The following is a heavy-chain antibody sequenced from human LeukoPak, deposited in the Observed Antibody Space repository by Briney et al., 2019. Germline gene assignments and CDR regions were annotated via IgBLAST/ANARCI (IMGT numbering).Heavy chain of an antibody. J-gene: IGHJ4*02. CDR1: GYSFTSYW. Sequence: GESLKISCKGSGYSFTSYWIGWVRQMPGKGLEWMGIIYPGDSDTRYSPSFQGQVTISADKSISTAYLQWSSLKASDTAMYYCARLSDFESSGYYGYFDYWGQGTLVTVSS. D-gene: IGHD3-22*01. V-gene: IGHV5-51*01. CDR3: ARLSDFESSGYYGYFDY. CDR2: IYPGDSDT.